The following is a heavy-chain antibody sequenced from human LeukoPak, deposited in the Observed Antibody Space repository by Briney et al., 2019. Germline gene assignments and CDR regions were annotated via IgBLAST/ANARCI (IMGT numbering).Heavy chain of an antibody. CDR2: IRYDGSNK. CDR1: GFTFSSYG. D-gene: IGHD3-3*01. CDR3: AKDHYDFWSGSIEGGVDY. Sequence: PGGSLRLSCAASGFTFSSYGMHWVRQAPGKGLEWVAFIRYDGSNKYYADSVKGRFTISRDNSKNTLYLQMNSLRAEDTAVYYCAKDHYDFWSGSIEGGVDYWGQGTLVTVSS. V-gene: IGHV3-30*02. J-gene: IGHJ4*02.